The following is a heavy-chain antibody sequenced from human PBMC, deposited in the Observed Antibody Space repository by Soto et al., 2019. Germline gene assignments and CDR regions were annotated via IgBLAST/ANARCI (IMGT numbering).Heavy chain of an antibody. Sequence: QVQLVQSGAEVKKPGASVKVSCKASGYTFTSYYMHWVRQAPGQGLEWMGIINPSGGSTSYAQKFXGXVXXXRXTSTSTVYMEXSXLXXXXXXXXXXXXXLASDYGXYXXDXWGQGTLVTV. CDR3: XXXLASDYGXYXXDX. D-gene: IGHD4-17*01. CDR1: GYTFTSYY. V-gene: IGHV1-46*01. CDR2: INPSGGST. J-gene: IGHJ4*02.